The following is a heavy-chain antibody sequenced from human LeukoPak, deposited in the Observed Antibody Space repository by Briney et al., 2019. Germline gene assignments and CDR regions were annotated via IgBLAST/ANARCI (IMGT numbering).Heavy chain of an antibody. J-gene: IGHJ3*02. CDR3: ARGGIVGATTPRGI. D-gene: IGHD1-26*01. CDR1: GYTFTGYY. Sequence: GASVTVSFTASGYTFTGYYMHWVRQAPGQGREWMGWINPNSGGTNYAQKFQGRVTMTRDTSISTAYMELSRLRSDDTAVYYCARGGIVGATTPRGIWGQGTMVTVSS. V-gene: IGHV1-2*02. CDR2: INPNSGGT.